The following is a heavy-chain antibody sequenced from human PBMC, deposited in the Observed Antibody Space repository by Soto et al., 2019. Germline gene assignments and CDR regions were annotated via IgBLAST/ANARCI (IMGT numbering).Heavy chain of an antibody. D-gene: IGHD4-17*01. Sequence: QVQLQESGPGLVKPSQTLSLTCTVFGGSISSGSYYWNWIRQYPGKGLESIGYIHYSGNTYYNPSLRSRVTISVDTSKNQFSLSLSSVTXAXTAVYYCARGPALSTTVLTLDYWGQGTLVTVSS. J-gene: IGHJ4*02. CDR2: IHYSGNT. V-gene: IGHV4-31*03. CDR3: ARGPALSTTVLTLDY. CDR1: GGSISSGSYY.